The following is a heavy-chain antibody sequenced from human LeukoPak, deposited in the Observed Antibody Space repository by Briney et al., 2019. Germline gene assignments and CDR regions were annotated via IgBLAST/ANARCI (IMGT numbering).Heavy chain of an antibody. D-gene: IGHD6-19*01. V-gene: IGHV4-4*02. CDR1: GGSISTNNW. CDR3: ARAVAAGSYRGFDY. Sequence: SGTLSLTCAVSGGSISTNNWWHWVRQSPGKGLEWIGEIYHTGSTNYNPSLKSRVTMSVDTPKNQFSLKVNSVTAADTATYYCARAVAAGSYRGFDYWGQGTLVTVSS. J-gene: IGHJ4*02. CDR2: IYHTGST.